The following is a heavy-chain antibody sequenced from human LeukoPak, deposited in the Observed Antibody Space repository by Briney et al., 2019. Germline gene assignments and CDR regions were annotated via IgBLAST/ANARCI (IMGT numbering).Heavy chain of an antibody. CDR3: ARATYYYDSSGLPPAGWFDP. CDR1: GFTFSSYA. D-gene: IGHD3-22*01. CDR2: ISGSGGST. J-gene: IGHJ5*02. Sequence: LPGGSLRLSCAASGFTFSSYAMSWVRQAPGKGLEWVSAISGSGGSTYYADSVKGRFTISRDNSKNTLYLQMNSLRAEDTAVYYRARATYYYDSSGLPPAGWFDPWGQGTLVTVSS. V-gene: IGHV3-23*01.